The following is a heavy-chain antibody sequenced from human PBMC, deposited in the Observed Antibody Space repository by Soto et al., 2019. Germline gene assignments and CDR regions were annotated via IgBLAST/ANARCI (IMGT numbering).Heavy chain of an antibody. CDR1: GFTFSSYA. CDR3: AKERDYYDSSGYYYVPYYFDY. Sequence: GGSLRLSCAASGFTFSSYAMSWVRQAPGKGLEWVSAISGSGGSTYYADSVKGRFTISRDNSKNTLYLQMNSLRAEDTAVYYCAKERDYYDSSGYYYVPYYFDYWGQGTLVTVSS. V-gene: IGHV3-23*01. CDR2: ISGSGGST. J-gene: IGHJ4*02. D-gene: IGHD3-22*01.